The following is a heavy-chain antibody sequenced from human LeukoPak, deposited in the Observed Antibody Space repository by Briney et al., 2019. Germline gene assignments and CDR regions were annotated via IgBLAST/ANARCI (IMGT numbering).Heavy chain of an antibody. Sequence: ASVKVSCKASGYTFTSYGISWVRQAPGQGLEWMGIINPSGGSTSYAQKFQGRVTMTRDTSTSTVYMELSSLRSEDTAVYYCARTHHGMDVWGQGTTVTVSS. CDR2: INPSGGST. V-gene: IGHV1-46*01. J-gene: IGHJ6*02. CDR3: ARTHHGMDV. CDR1: GYTFTSYG.